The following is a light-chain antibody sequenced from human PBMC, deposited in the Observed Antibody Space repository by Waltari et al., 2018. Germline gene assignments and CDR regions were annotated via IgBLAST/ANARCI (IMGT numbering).Light chain of an antibody. J-gene: IGKJ1*01. CDR1: QTVSAW. CDR3: QHYNNYSGT. V-gene: IGKV1-5*03. Sequence: DIQMTQSPSTLSASVGDTVTITCRASQTVSAWLAWYQQKPGNSPKLLIYKASNLKSGVPSRFSGSESGTEFTLTINSLQPDDFATYYCQHYNNYSGTFGQGTRVELK. CDR2: KAS.